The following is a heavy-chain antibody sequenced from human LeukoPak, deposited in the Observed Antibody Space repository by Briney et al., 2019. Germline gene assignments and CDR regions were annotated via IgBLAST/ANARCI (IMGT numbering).Heavy chain of an antibody. J-gene: IGHJ4*02. Sequence: PGGSLRLSCAASGFTFTNYAMSWVRQAPGKGLEWVSGMSGSGSSTYYADSVKGRFTISRDNSKNMLYLQMNSLRAEDTALHYCAKDLEAYYYADIDYWGQGTLVTVSS. D-gene: IGHD3-10*01. V-gene: IGHV3-23*01. CDR3: AKDLEAYYYADIDY. CDR2: MSGSGSST. CDR1: GFTFTNYA.